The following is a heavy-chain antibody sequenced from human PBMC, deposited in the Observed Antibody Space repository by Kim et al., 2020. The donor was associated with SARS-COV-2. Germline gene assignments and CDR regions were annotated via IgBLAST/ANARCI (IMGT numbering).Heavy chain of an antibody. V-gene: IGHV3-7*01. J-gene: IGHJ4*02. CDR2: IKHDGSEK. CDR3: VRFNSGWTPFFDY. Sequence: GGSLRLSCVASGFTFSHYWMSWVRQAPGKGLEWVANIKHDGSEKHYVDSVKGRFTVSRDNAKNSLYLQMNSLRADDTAVYYCVRFNSGWTPFFDYWGQGTLVTVSS. D-gene: IGHD6-19*01. CDR1: GFTFSHYW.